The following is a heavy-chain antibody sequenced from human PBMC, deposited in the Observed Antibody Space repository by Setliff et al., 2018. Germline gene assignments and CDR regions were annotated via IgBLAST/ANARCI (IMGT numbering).Heavy chain of an antibody. V-gene: IGHV4-34*01. CDR1: GDSFSDYY. CDR3: AKFGPLDLTGDWAFDN. CDR2: INHSGRT. J-gene: IGHJ4*02. Sequence: SETLSLTCTVYGDSFSDYYWSWIRQPPGKGLEWIEEINHSGRTNYSPSLRSRVTMSVDTSRKQFSLRLTSVTAADTAVYYCAKFGPLDLTGDWAFDNWGQGTLVTVSS. D-gene: IGHD7-27*01.